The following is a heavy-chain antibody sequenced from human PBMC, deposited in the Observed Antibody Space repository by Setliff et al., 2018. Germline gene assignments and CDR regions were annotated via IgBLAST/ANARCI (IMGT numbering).Heavy chain of an antibody. CDR1: GFTLSDYW. V-gene: IGHV3-7*01. Sequence: GSLRLSCAASGFTLSDYWMAWVRQAPGKGLEWVANIKQDGGEKYYADSAEGRFTISRDNAKNSLYLQLNSLRAEDTAVYYCARAKGTTIATQYFDYWGQGTLVTVSS. D-gene: IGHD6-13*01. CDR2: IKQDGGEK. J-gene: IGHJ4*02. CDR3: ARAKGTTIATQYFDY.